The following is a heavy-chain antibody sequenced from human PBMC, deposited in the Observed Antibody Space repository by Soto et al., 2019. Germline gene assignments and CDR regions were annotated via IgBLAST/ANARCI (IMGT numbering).Heavy chain of an antibody. CDR2: IYYSGST. CDR3: ARESYYGSGATVVGY. D-gene: IGHD3-10*01. CDR1: GVSVISGSDY. Sequence: SETHSLTCTVSGVSVISGSDYWSWIRKPPGKGLEWIGYIYYSGSTNYNPSLKSRVTISVDTSKNQFSLKLSSVTAADTAVYYCARESYYGSGATVVGYWGLGTLVTVSS. J-gene: IGHJ4*02. V-gene: IGHV4-61*01.